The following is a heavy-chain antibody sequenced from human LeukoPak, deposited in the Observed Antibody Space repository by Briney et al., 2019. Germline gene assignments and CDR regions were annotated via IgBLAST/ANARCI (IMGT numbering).Heavy chain of an antibody. CDR3: ARDDKQQLVDY. V-gene: IGHV3-33*08. Sequence: GGSLRLSCAACGFTFSSYGMHWVRQAPGKGLEWVALIWYDGSNKYYAESVKGRFTISRDNSKNTLYLQINSLRAEDTAVYYCARDDKQQLVDYWGQGTLVSVSS. J-gene: IGHJ4*02. D-gene: IGHD6-13*01. CDR2: IWYDGSNK. CDR1: GFTFSSYG.